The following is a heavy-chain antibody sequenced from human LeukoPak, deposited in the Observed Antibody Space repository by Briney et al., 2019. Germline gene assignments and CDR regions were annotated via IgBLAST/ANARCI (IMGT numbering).Heavy chain of an antibody. D-gene: IGHD3-10*01. CDR2: ISSSSSYI. CDR3: ARDQGPNYYYDSGSYRGDNWFDP. J-gene: IGHJ5*02. Sequence: GGSLRLSCAASGFTFSSYSMNWVRQAPGKGLEWVSSISSSSSYIYYTDSVKGRFTISRDNAKNSLYLQMNSLRAEDTAVYYCARDQGPNYYYDSGSYRGDNWFDPWGQGTLVTVSS. CDR1: GFTFSSYS. V-gene: IGHV3-21*01.